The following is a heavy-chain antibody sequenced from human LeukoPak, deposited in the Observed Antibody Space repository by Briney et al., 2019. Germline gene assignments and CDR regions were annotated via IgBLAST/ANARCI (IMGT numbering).Heavy chain of an antibody. CDR3: AKEGSSWSTFDY. V-gene: IGHV3-9*03. Sequence: GGSLRLSCATSGFTFNDYAMYWVRQAPGKGLEWVSGISWNSRSIAYADSVKGRFTISRDNAKNSLYLQMNSPRAEDMALYYCAKEGSSWSTFDYWGQGTLVTVSS. CDR1: GFTFNDYA. J-gene: IGHJ4*02. D-gene: IGHD6-13*01. CDR2: ISWNSRSI.